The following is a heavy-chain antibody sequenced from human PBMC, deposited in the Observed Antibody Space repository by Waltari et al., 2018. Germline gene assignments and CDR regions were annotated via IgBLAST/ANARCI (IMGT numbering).Heavy chain of an antibody. J-gene: IGHJ4*02. D-gene: IGHD5-12*01. CDR3: ARAGLGSPSQWLQLFDS. CDR1: GFIVSNNY. Sequence: EVQLVESGGGLIQPGGSLRLSCAASGFIVSNNYMSWVLHAPGKGLEWVSVILAVGNTCYGDSVKGRFTVSRDNSKNTWYLQMNSLRAEDTAVYYCARAGLGSPSQWLQLFDSWGQGTLVTVSS. CDR2: ILAVGNT. V-gene: IGHV3-53*01.